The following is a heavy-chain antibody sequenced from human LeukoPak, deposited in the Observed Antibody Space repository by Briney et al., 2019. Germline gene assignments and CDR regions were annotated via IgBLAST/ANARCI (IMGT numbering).Heavy chain of an antibody. CDR1: GFTLSSFG. CDR2: INAIGDTT. CDR3: AKAQEDYYDSGDRAFDI. V-gene: IGHV3-23*01. J-gene: IGHJ3*02. D-gene: IGHD3-22*01. Sequence: GGSLRLSCAASGFTLSSFGISWVRQAPGKGLEWVSSINAIGDTTYYADSVKGRFTISRDNSKDTVYLQMSSLKADDTAVYYCAKAQEDYYDSGDRAFDIWGQGTMVTVSS.